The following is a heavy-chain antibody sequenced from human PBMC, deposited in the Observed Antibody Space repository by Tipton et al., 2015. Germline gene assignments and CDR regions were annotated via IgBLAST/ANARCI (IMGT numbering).Heavy chain of an antibody. J-gene: IGHJ6*02. V-gene: IGHV4-39*01. D-gene: IGHD1-14*01. Sequence: TLSLTCTVSGGSVSSSDYYWGWIRQPPGKGLEWIGSISYSGSTYYNPSLKSRVTISVDTSKNHFSLRLSSVTAADTAVYYCARRPPSPDAYYYDMDVWGQGTTVTVSS. CDR1: GGSVSSSDYY. CDR2: ISYSGST. CDR3: ARRPPSPDAYYYDMDV.